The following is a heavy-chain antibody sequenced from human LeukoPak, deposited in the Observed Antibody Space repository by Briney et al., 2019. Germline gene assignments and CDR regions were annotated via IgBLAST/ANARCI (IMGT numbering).Heavy chain of an antibody. J-gene: IGHJ4*02. CDR1: GFTFSSYA. CDR3: AKPEGPLMVYFALDY. V-gene: IGHV3-23*01. CDR2: ISGSGGST. Sequence: PGGSLRLSCAASGFTFSSYAMSWVRQAPGKGLEWVSAISGSGGSTYYADSVKGRFTISRDNPKNTLYLQMNSLRAEDTAVYYCAKPEGPLMVYFALDYWGQRTLVTVSS. D-gene: IGHD2-8*01.